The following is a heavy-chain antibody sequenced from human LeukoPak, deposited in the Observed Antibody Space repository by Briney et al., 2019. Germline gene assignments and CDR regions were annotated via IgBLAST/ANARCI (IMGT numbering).Heavy chain of an antibody. D-gene: IGHD1-26*01. CDR2: INPNSGGT. Sequence: ASVKVSCKASGYTFTDYYMHWVRQAPGQGLEWMGWINPNSGGTNYAQSFQGRVTMTRDTSISAAYMELSRLRSDDTAVYYCTRVYSGSLFDYWGQGTLVPVSS. J-gene: IGHJ4*02. V-gene: IGHV1-2*02. CDR3: TRVYSGSLFDY. CDR1: GYTFTDYY.